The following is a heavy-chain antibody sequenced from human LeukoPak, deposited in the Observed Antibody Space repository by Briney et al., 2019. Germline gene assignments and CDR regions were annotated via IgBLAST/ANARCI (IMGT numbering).Heavy chain of an antibody. CDR1: GGSISSSSYY. CDR2: IYYSGST. CDR3: ARTPDSMWLLGAFDI. Sequence: PSETLSLTCTVSGGSISSSSYYWGWIRQPPGKGLEWIGSIYYSGSTYYNPSLKSRVTISVDTSKNQFSLKLSSVTAADTAVYYCARTPDSMWLLGAFDIWGQGTMVTVSS. J-gene: IGHJ3*02. V-gene: IGHV4-39*07. D-gene: IGHD3-22*01.